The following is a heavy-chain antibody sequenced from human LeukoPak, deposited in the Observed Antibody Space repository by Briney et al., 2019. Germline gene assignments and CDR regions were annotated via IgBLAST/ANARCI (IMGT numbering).Heavy chain of an antibody. D-gene: IGHD3-22*01. CDR1: GYSFTGFY. J-gene: IGHJ4*02. V-gene: IGHV1-2*02. Sequence: ASVKVSCKASGYSFTGFYMHWVRQAPGQGLKWMGWINPNSGGTNYAQKFQGRVTMTRDTSISTAYMELSRLRSDDTAVYYCARGRYYYDSSGYYFDYWGQGTLVTVSS. CDR2: INPNSGGT. CDR3: ARGRYYYDSSGYYFDY.